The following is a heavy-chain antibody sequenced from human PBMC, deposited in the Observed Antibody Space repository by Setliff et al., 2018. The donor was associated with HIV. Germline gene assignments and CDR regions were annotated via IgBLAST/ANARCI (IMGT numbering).Heavy chain of an antibody. V-gene: IGHV1-2*02. J-gene: IGHJ4*02. CDR2: ITPNSGGT. D-gene: IGHD3-3*01. Sequence: ASVKVSCKASGYSLTDFCIHWVRQAPGQGLEWMGWITPNSGGTEYAGKFQGRVTLTRDTSINTAYMEVTRLTSDDTAVYYCAGVSSQFSEWRKDYFEYWGRGSLVTVSS. CDR1: GYSLTDFC. CDR3: AGVSSQFSEWRKDYFEY.